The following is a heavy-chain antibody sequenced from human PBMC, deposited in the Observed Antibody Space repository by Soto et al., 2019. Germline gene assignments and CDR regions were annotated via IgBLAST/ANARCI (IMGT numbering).Heavy chain of an antibody. D-gene: IGHD3-10*01. CDR1: GGSISTYY. J-gene: IGHJ6*02. V-gene: IGHV4-39*01. CDR2: IYYSGST. Sequence: SETLSLTCTVSGGSISTYYWGWIRQPPGKGLEWIGSIYYSGSTYYNPSLKSRVTISVDTSKNQFSLKLSSVTAADTAVYYCARHVGSGSYYKILYYYYGMDVWGQGTTVTVSS. CDR3: ARHVGSGSYYKILYYYYGMDV.